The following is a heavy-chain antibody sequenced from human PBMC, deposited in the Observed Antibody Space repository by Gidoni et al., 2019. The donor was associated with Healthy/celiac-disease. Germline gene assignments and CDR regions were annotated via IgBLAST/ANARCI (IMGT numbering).Heavy chain of an antibody. V-gene: IGHV1-46*03. D-gene: IGHD2-2*01. Sequence: QVQLVQSGAEVKKPGASVKASCKASGYTFTSYYMHWVRQAPGQGLQWMGIINPSGGSTSYAQKFQGRVTMTRDTSTSTVYMELSSLRSEDTAVYYCARSCSSTSCFSNWFDPWGQGTLVTVSS. CDR3: ARSCSSTSCFSNWFDP. J-gene: IGHJ5*02. CDR1: GYTFTSYY. CDR2: INPSGGST.